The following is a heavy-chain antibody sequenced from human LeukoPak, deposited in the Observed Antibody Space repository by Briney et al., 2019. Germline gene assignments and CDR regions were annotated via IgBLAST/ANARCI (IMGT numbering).Heavy chain of an antibody. J-gene: IGHJ4*02. CDR3: AKDDLVPAALFDY. D-gene: IGHD2-2*01. V-gene: IGHV3-23*01. CDR2: ISDSGGDS. CDR1: GFTFSSSA. Sequence: PGGSLRLSCTASGFTFSSSAMTWVRQAPGKGLEWVSAISDSGGDSIYTDSVKDRFTISRDNSKNTPYLQMNSLRAEDTALYYCAKDDLVPAALFDYWGQGTLVTVSS.